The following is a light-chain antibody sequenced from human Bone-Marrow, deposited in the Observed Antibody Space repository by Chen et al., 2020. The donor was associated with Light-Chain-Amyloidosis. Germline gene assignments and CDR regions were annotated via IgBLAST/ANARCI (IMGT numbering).Light chain of an antibody. CDR3: AAWDESLNGHWV. CDR2: KNN. Sequence: QSVLTQPPSASGTPGQRVTISCSGSRSNIGNNVVNWYQQFPGTAPKLLIYKNNPRPSGVPDRLSGYKSGTSASLAISGLQSEDEADYYCAAWDESLNGHWVFGGGTKLTVL. J-gene: IGLJ3*02. V-gene: IGLV1-44*01. CDR1: RSNIGNNV.